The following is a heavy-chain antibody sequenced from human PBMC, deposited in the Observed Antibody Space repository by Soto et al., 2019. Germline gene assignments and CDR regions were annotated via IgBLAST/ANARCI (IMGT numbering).Heavy chain of an antibody. J-gene: IGHJ3*02. V-gene: IGHV1-46*01. CDR3: ARGSHGDYKDAFNI. Sequence: QGQLVQSGAEVRKPGASVNVSCKASGYTFTTYYIHWVRQAPGQGLEWMGIVNPSGGSTSYAQKFQGRITMTRDTSTSTLYMELSSLRSEDTAVYYCARGSHGDYKDAFNIWGQGTMVTVSS. CDR2: VNPSGGST. CDR1: GYTFTTYY. D-gene: IGHD4-17*01.